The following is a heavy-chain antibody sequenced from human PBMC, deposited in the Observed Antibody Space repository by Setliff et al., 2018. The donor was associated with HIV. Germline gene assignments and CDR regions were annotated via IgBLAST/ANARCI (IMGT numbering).Heavy chain of an antibody. CDR1: GFTFSSYS. V-gene: IGHV3-21*04. CDR2: ISSSSSYI. CDR3: ARASYYYDSSGWVDY. D-gene: IGHD3-22*01. J-gene: IGHJ4*02. Sequence: GSLRLSCAASGFTFSSYSMNWVRQVPGKGLEWVSSISSSSSYIYYADSVKGRFTISRDNAKNSLYLQMNSLRAEDTAVYYCARASYYYDSSGWVDYWGQGTLVTVSS.